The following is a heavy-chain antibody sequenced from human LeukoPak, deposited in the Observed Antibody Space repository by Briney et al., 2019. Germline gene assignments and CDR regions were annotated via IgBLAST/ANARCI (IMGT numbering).Heavy chain of an antibody. Sequence: PGGSLRLSCAASGFTFSGYAMHWVRQAPGKGLEWVAGISYDGSNKYYADSVKGRFTISRDNSKNTLYLQMNSLRAEDTAVYYCARDCWWELTDPRYYGMDVWRQGTTVTVSS. CDR2: ISYDGSNK. J-gene: IGHJ6*02. V-gene: IGHV3-30-3*01. CDR3: ARDCWWELTDPRYYGMDV. D-gene: IGHD1-26*01. CDR1: GFTFSGYA.